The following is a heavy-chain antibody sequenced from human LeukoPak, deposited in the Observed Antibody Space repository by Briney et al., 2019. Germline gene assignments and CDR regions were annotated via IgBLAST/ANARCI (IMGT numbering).Heavy chain of an antibody. Sequence: GGSLRLSCAASGFTFSSYGMHWVRQAPGKGLEWVAFIRYDGSNKYYADSVKGRFTISRDNSRNTLYLQMNSLRAEDTAVYYCAKDLPNNWNDSADAFDIWGQGTMVTVSS. CDR3: AKDLPNNWNDSADAFDI. CDR1: GFTFSSYG. D-gene: IGHD1-20*01. J-gene: IGHJ3*02. CDR2: IRYDGSNK. V-gene: IGHV3-30*02.